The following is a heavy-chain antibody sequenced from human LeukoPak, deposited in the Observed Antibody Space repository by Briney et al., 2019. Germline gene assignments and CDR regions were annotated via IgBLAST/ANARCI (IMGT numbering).Heavy chain of an antibody. D-gene: IGHD4-11*01. Sequence: GGSLRLSCAASGFTFNNYAMHWVRQAPGKGLEWVTVISYDGSNKYYADSVKGRFTISRDNSKNTLYLQMNSLRAEDTAVYYCARVMTTVVGTVEADYWGQGTLVTVSS. CDR1: GFTFNNYA. J-gene: IGHJ4*02. CDR3: ARVMTTVVGTVEADY. V-gene: IGHV3-30-3*01. CDR2: ISYDGSNK.